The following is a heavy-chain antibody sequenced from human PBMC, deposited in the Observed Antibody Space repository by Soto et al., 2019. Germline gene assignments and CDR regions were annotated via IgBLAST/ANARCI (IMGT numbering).Heavy chain of an antibody. D-gene: IGHD3-22*01. Sequence: QVQLVESGGGVVQPGRSLRLSCAASGFTFSSYGMHWVRQAPGKGLEWVAVISYDGSNKYYADSVKGRFTISRDNSKNTLYLQMNSLRAEDTAVYYCAKSPGVATTTRYYFDYWGQGTLVTVYS. CDR1: GFTFSSYG. J-gene: IGHJ4*02. CDR2: ISYDGSNK. V-gene: IGHV3-30*18. CDR3: AKSPGVATTTRYYFDY.